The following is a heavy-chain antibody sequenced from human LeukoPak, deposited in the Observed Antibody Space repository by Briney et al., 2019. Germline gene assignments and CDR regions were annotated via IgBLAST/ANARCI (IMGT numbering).Heavy chain of an antibody. V-gene: IGHV4-59*12. CDR3: ARVRSRLSWFDP. Sequence: SETLSLTCTVSGGSISSYYWSWIRQPPGKGLEWIGYIYYSGSTNYNPSLKSRVTISVDTSKNQFSLRLGSVTAADTAVYYCARVRSRLSWFDPWGQGTLVTVSS. J-gene: IGHJ5*02. CDR2: IYYSGST. CDR1: GGSISSYY.